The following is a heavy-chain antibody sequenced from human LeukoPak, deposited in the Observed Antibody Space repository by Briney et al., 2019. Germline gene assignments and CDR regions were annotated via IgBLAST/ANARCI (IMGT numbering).Heavy chain of an antibody. J-gene: IGHJ3*02. CDR3: ARDNIWAFDI. CDR1: GFTFSDYY. V-gene: IGHV3-11*01. CDR2: ISSSGSTI. D-gene: IGHD2/OR15-2a*01. Sequence: PGGSLRLSCAASGFTFSDYYMSWIRQAPGKGLEWVSYISSSGSTIYYADSVKGRFTISRDDAKTSVYLQMNSLRDEDTAIYYCARDNIWAFDIWGQGTMVTVAS.